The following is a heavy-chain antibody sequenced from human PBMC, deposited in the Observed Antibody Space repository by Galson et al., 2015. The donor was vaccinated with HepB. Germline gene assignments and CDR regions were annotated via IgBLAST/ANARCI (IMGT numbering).Heavy chain of an antibody. J-gene: IGHJ5*02. CDR1: GYNFTNYW. CDR3: ARPGLDRFGVVIHNGFDP. D-gene: IGHD3-3*01. V-gene: IGHV5-51*01. CDR2: IYPGDSDT. Sequence: QSGAEVKKPGESLKISCKGSGYNFTNYWIGWVRQMPGKGLEWMGIIYPGDSDTRYSPSFQGQVTISADKSISTAYLQWSSLKASDTAIYYCARPGLDRFGVVIHNGFDPWGQGTLVTVSS.